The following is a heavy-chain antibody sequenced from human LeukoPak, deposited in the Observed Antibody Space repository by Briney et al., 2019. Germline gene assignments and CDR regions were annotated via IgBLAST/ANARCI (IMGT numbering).Heavy chain of an antibody. V-gene: IGHV1-18*01. CDR3: ARDKGRYSSSAIDY. J-gene: IGHJ4*02. CDR1: GYTFTSYG. CDR2: ISAYNGNT. Sequence: ASVKVSCKASGYTFTSYGISWVRQAPGQGLEWMGWISAYNGNTNYAQKLQGRVTMTTDTSTSTAYMELRSLRSDDTAVYYCARDKGRYSSSAIDYWGQGTLVTVSS. D-gene: IGHD6-6*01.